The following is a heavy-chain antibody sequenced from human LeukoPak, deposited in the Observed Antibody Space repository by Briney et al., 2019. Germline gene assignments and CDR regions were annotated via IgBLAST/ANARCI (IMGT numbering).Heavy chain of an antibody. CDR1: GYTFTGYY. CDR3: ARDLLVGGRPLIDY. Sequence: GASVKVSCKASGYTFTGYYMHWVRQAPGQGLEWMGIINPSGGSTSYAQKFQGGVAMTRDTSTSTVYMELSSLRSEDTAVYYCARDLLVGGRPLIDYWGQGTLVTVSS. CDR2: INPSGGST. V-gene: IGHV1-46*01. D-gene: IGHD2-15*01. J-gene: IGHJ4*02.